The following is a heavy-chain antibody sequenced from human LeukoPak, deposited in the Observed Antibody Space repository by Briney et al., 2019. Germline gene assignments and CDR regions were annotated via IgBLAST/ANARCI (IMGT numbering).Heavy chain of an antibody. CDR2: IHYSGSA. D-gene: IGHD6-13*01. CDR3: AGVAAAEDY. V-gene: IGHV4-34*01. J-gene: IGHJ4*02. CDR1: GGSFSGYY. Sequence: SETLSLTCAVYGGSFSGYYWTWIRQPPGKGLEWIGEIHYSGSATYNPSLKSRVTISVDTSKNQFSLKLSSVTAADTAVYYCAGVAAAEDYWGQGTLVTISS.